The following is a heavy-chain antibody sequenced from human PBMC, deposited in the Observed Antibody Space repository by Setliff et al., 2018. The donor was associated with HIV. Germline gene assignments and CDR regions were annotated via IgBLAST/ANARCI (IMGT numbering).Heavy chain of an antibody. CDR1: GFTFDDYG. V-gene: IGHV3-20*04. CDR2: LNWNGGSA. CDR3: ARAAFSGYSSGSDY. D-gene: IGHD6-19*01. Sequence: PGESLKISCAASGFTFDDYGMSWVRQAPGKGLERVSGLNWNGGSAGYADSVKGRFTISRDNAKNSLYLQMNSLRVEDTALYYCARAAFSGYSSGSDYWGQGTLVTVSS. J-gene: IGHJ4*02.